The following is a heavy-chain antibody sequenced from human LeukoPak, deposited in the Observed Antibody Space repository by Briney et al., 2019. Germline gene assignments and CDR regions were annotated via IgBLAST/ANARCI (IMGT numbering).Heavy chain of an antibody. CDR3: ATDYYDSSGYPTTSDY. V-gene: IGHV1-2*06. CDR2: INPNSGGT. J-gene: IGHJ4*02. D-gene: IGHD3-22*01. CDR1: GYTFTGYY. Sequence: ASVKVSCKASGYTFTGYYMHWVRQAPGQGLEWMGRINPNSGGTNYAQKFQGRVTMTRDTSISTAYMGLSRLRSDDTAVYYCATDYYDSSGYPTTSDYWGQGTLVTVSS.